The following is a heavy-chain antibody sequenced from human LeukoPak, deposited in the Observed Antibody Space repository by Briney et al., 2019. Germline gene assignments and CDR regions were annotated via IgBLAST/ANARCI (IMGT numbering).Heavy chain of an antibody. CDR3: ARAPMGRAFDI. V-gene: IGHV1-46*03. CDR2: INPSGGST. J-gene: IGHJ3*02. Sequence: ASVKVSCKASGYTFTSYYMHWVRQAPGQGLEWMGIINPSGGSTSYAQNFQGRVTMTRDTSTSTVYMELSSLRSEDTAVYYCARAPMGRAFDIWGQGTMVTVSS. CDR1: GYTFTSYY. D-gene: IGHD3-10*01.